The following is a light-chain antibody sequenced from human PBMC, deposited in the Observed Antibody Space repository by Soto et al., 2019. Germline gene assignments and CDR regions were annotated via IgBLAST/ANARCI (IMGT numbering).Light chain of an antibody. CDR2: WAS. CDR3: QQYYSIPET. Sequence: DIVMTQSPDSLAVSLGERATINCKSSQSVLYSSNNKNYLAWYQQKPGQPPKLLISWASTRESGVPDRFSGSGSGTDFTLTISSLQAEDVALYYCQQYYSIPETFGQGTKVEIK. V-gene: IGKV4-1*01. J-gene: IGKJ1*01. CDR1: QSVLYSSNNKNY.